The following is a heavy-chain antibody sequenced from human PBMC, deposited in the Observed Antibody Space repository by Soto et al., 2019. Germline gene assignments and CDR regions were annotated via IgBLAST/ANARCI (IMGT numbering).Heavy chain of an antibody. V-gene: IGHV2-70*01. J-gene: IGHJ6*02. CDR2: IDWDDDK. Sequence: ESGPTLVNPTQTLTLTCTFSGFSLSTSGMCVSWIRQPPGKALEWLALIDWDDDKYYSTSLKTRLTISKDTSKNQVVLTMTNMDPVDTATYYCARLNGWYSSSWYVGRGYYYYYGMDVWGQGTTVTVSS. CDR3: ARLNGWYSSSWYVGRGYYYYYGMDV. CDR1: GFSLSTSGMC. D-gene: IGHD6-13*01.